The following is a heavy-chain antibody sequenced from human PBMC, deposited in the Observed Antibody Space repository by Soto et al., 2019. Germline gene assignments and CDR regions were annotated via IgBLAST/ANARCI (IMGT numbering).Heavy chain of an antibody. CDR3: ATLGLGDIAVAESAFDP. J-gene: IGHJ5*02. Sequence: SETLSLTCTVSGGSISSSSYYWGWIRQPPGKGLEWIGSIYHSGSTYYNPTLKSRVTISVDTSKNQFSLKLSSVTAADTAVYYCATLGLGDIAVAESAFDPWGQGTLVTVSS. CDR2: IYHSGST. D-gene: IGHD6-19*01. CDR1: GGSISSSSYY. V-gene: IGHV4-39*01.